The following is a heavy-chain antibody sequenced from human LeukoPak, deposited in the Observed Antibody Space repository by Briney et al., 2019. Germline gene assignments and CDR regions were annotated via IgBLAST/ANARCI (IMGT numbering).Heavy chain of an antibody. Sequence: GGSLRLSCAASGFTFSSSAMSWVRQAPGRGLEWVSTISGSGGAAYYADSVKGRFTISSDNSKNTLYLQMNSLRAEDTAVYYCAKDRPIFKDWGQGTQVTVSS. CDR3: AKDRPIFKD. J-gene: IGHJ4*02. CDR2: ISGSGGAA. V-gene: IGHV3-23*01. D-gene: IGHD3-9*01. CDR1: GFTFSSSA.